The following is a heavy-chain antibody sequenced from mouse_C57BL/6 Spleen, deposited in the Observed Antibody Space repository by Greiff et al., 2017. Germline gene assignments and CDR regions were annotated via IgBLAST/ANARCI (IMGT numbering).Heavy chain of an antibody. D-gene: IGHD3-2*01. Sequence: QVQLQQPGAELVRPGSSVKLSCKASGYTFTSYWMHWVKQRPIQGLEWIGNIDPSDSETHYNQKFKDKATLTVDTSSSTAYMQLSSRTSEDSAVYYCARGPSRQRTRYFGYWGQGTTLTVSS. CDR2: IDPSDSET. J-gene: IGHJ2*01. CDR3: ARGPSRQRTRYFGY. V-gene: IGHV1-52*01. CDR1: GYTFTSYW.